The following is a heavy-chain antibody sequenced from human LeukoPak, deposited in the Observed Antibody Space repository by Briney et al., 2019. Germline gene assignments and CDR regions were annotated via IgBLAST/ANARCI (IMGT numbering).Heavy chain of an antibody. CDR2: INQDGSEK. CDR3: ARELGYCSSSSCYTSLDAFDI. Sequence: GGSLRLSCAASGFNFRNYWMTWVRQAPGKGLEWVANINQDGSEKYYVDSVKGRFTIPRDNAENLLYLQMNSLRAEDTAVYYCARELGYCSSSSCYTSLDAFDIWGQGTTVTVSS. V-gene: IGHV3-7*01. CDR1: GFNFRNYW. D-gene: IGHD2-2*02. J-gene: IGHJ3*02.